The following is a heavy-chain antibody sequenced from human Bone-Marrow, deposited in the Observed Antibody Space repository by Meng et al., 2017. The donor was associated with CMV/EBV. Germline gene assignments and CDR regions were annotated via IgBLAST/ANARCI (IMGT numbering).Heavy chain of an antibody. V-gene: IGHV1-2*02. CDR1: GYTFIDYY. J-gene: IGHJ4*02. D-gene: IGHD1-14*01. CDR3: ARGLGTPAGRSFDY. CDR2: INADSGGT. Sequence: ASVKVSCKASGYTFIDYYMHWVRQTPGQGLEWMGWINADSGGTNYAQKFQGRVTMTTDTSISTAYMELTSLRSDDTAVYYCARGLGTPAGRSFDYWGQGTLVTVSS.